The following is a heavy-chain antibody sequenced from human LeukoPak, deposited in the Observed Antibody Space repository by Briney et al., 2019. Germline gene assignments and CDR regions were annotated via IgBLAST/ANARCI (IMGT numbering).Heavy chain of an antibody. V-gene: IGHV1-2*02. CDR1: GYTFTGYY. CDR2: INPNSGGT. D-gene: IGHD2-2*01. CDR3: ARDLVVVPAAFDI. J-gene: IGHJ3*02. Sequence: ASVKVSCKASGYTFTGYYMHWVRQAPGQGLEWMGWINPNSGGTNYAQKFQGRVTMTRDTSISTAYMELSRLRSDDTAVYYCARDLVVVPAAFDIWGQGTMVTVSS.